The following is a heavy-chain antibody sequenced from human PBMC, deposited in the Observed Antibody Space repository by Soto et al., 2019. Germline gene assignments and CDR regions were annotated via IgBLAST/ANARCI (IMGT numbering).Heavy chain of an antibody. J-gene: IGHJ4*02. V-gene: IGHV4-34*01. D-gene: IGHD5-18*01. Sequence: PSETLSLTCAVYGGSFSGYYWSWIRQPPGKGLEWIGEINHSGNTYYNPSLKSRVTISVDTSKNQFSLKLSSVTAADTAVYYCARGVSDGYSYGYDYWGQGTLVTVSS. CDR2: INHSGNT. CDR1: GGSFSGYY. CDR3: ARGVSDGYSYGYDY.